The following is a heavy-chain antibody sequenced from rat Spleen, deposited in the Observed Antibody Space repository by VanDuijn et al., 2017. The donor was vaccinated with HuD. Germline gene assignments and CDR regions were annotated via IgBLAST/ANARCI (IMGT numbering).Heavy chain of an antibody. CDR2: ISTGGGNT. Sequence: EVQLVESGGGLVQPGRSLKLSCAASGFTFSNYDMAWVRQAPTKGLEWIASISTGGGNTYYPDTVKGRFVISKDNAENTGYLQMNRLRSEDTAMYYCTAGGLGARNWFAYWGQGTLVTVSS. D-gene: IGHD5-1*01. V-gene: IGHV5S13*01. CDR3: TAGGLGARNWFAY. J-gene: IGHJ3*01. CDR1: GFTFSNYD.